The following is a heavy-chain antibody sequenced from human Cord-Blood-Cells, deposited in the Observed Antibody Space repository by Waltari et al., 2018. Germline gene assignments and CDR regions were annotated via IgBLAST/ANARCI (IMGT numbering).Heavy chain of an antibody. CDR1: GFTFSSYG. CDR2: ISYDGSNK. D-gene: IGHD6-6*01. CDR3: AKENRARLNSSSSFDY. V-gene: IGHV3-30*18. Sequence: QVQLVESGGGVVQPGRSLRLSCAASGFTFSSYGMHWVRQAPGKGLEWVAVISYDGSNKYYADSVKGRFTISRDNSKNTLYLQMNSLRAEDTAVYYCAKENRARLNSSSSFDYWGQGTLVTVSS. J-gene: IGHJ4*02.